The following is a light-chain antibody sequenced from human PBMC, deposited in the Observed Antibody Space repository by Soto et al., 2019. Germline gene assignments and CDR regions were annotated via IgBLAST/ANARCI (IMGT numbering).Light chain of an antibody. V-gene: IGKV3-11*01. Sequence: ESVLTQSPGTLSLSPGERATLSCRASQSVSSNLAWYQQKPGQAPRLLIYDASNRATGIPARFSGSGSGTDFTLTISSLEPEDFAVYYCQQRSNWPKTFGQGTKVDTK. CDR1: QSVSSN. CDR2: DAS. J-gene: IGKJ1*01. CDR3: QQRSNWPKT.